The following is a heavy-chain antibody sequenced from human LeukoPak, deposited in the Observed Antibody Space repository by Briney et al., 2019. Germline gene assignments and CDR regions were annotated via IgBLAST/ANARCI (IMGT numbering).Heavy chain of an antibody. CDR3: ARDQLGDAVDI. V-gene: IGHV4-59*01. J-gene: IGHJ3*02. Sequence: SETLSLTCTVSGGSFSNYYWTWIRQPPGRGLEWIGYIFYSGDTNYNPSLKSRVTMSLDTSKNQFSLRLNSVTAADTAVYYCARDQLGDAVDIWGQGTMVTVSS. CDR1: GGSFSNYY. CDR2: IFYSGDT. D-gene: IGHD3-16*01.